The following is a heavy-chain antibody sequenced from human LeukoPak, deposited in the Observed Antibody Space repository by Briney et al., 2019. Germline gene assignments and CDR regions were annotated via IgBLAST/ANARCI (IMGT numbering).Heavy chain of an antibody. CDR1: GGTFSSYA. D-gene: IGHD6-13*01. V-gene: IGHV1-69*04. J-gene: IGHJ6*02. CDR3: AARGSLSAAAAKFYYYGMDV. Sequence: GASVKVSCKASGGTFSSYAISWVRQAPGQGLEWMGRIIPILGIANYAQKFQGRVTITADKSTSTAYMELSSLRSEDTAVYYCAARGSLSAAAAKFYYYGMDVWGQGTTVTVSS. CDR2: IIPILGIA.